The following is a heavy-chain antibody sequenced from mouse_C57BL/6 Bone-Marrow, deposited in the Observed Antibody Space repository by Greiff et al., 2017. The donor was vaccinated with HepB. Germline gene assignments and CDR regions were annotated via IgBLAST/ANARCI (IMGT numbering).Heavy chain of an antibody. CDR3: ARQGTTYYFDY. V-gene: IGHV5-12*01. Sequence: EVKVVESGGGLVQPGGSLKLSCAASGFTFSDYYMYWVRQTPEKRLEWVAYISNGGGSTYYPDTVKGRFTISRDNAKNTLYLQMSRLKSEDTAMYYCARQGTTYYFDYWGQGTTLTVSS. CDR2: ISNGGGST. D-gene: IGHD1-1*01. CDR1: GFTFSDYY. J-gene: IGHJ2*01.